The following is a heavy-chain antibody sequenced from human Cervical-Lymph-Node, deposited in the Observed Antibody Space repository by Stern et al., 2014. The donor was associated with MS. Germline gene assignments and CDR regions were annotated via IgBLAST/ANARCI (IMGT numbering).Heavy chain of an antibody. CDR2: INPSGGST. D-gene: IGHD4-17*01. Sequence: VQLVQSGADVKKPGASVKVSCKASGYTLTHYYIHWVRQAPGQGPEWMGMINPSGGSTNYAQKFQGRTTMTRDTSTSTVYMEMSSLRSEDTAVYYCARGSYGAIDYWGQGTLVTVSS. CDR3: ARGSYGAIDY. J-gene: IGHJ4*02. CDR1: GYTLTHYY. V-gene: IGHV1-46*01.